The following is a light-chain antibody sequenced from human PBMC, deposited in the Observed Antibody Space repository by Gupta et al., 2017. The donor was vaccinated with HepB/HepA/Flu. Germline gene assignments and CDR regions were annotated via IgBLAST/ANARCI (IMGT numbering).Light chain of an antibody. CDR1: SSNIGNNY. V-gene: IGLV1-47*01. CDR2: KNN. Sequence: QSVLTQPPSASGTPGQSVTISCSGSSSNIGNNYVYWYQQFPGTAPQLLIYKNNQRPSGVPDRFSGSKSGTSASLAISGLRSEDEADYYCETWDDSLSGSVFGTGTTVTVL. J-gene: IGLJ1*01. CDR3: ETWDDSLSGSV.